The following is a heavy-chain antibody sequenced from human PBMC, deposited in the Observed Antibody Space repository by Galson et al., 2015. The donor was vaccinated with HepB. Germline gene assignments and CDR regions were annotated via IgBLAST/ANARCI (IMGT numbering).Heavy chain of an antibody. CDR1: GFTFSSYS. CDR2: ISSSSSYI. CDR3: ARDRPYGDYVFDY. Sequence: SLRLSCAASGFTFSSYSMNWVRQAPGKGLEWVSSISSSSSYIYYADSVKGRFTISRDNAKNSLYLQMNSLRAEDTAVYYCARDRPYGDYVFDYWGQGTLVTVSS. J-gene: IGHJ4*02. D-gene: IGHD4-17*01. V-gene: IGHV3-21*01.